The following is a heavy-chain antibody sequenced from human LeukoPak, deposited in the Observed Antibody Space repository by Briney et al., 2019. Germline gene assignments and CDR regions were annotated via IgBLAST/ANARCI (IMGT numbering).Heavy chain of an antibody. D-gene: IGHD6-19*01. J-gene: IGHJ4*02. Sequence: PGGSLRLSCIASGFTFSSYWTSWVRQAPGGGLEWVANIKEDGSEKYYVDSVKGRFTISRDNAKISLYLQMNSLRAEDTAVYYCASQFWWAAVAGTTLDYWGQGTLVTVSS. CDR3: ASQFWWAAVAGTTLDY. CDR2: IKEDGSEK. V-gene: IGHV3-7*05. CDR1: GFTFSSYW.